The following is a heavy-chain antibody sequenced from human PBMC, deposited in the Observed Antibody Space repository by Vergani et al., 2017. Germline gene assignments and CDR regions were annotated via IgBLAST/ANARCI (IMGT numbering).Heavy chain of an antibody. V-gene: IGHV4-61*02. Sequence: QVQLQESGPGLVKPSQTLSLTCTVSGGSISSGSYYWSWIRQPAGKGLEWIGRIYTSWSTNYNPSLKSRVTISVDTSKNQFSLKLSSVTAADTAVYYCARARIVVVPAAYFDYWGQGTLVTVSS. CDR1: GGSISSGSYY. CDR2: IYTSWST. CDR3: ARARIVVVPAAYFDY. D-gene: IGHD2-2*01. J-gene: IGHJ4*02.